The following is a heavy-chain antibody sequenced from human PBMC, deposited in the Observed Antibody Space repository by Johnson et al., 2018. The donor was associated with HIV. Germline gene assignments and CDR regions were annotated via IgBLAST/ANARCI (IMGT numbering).Heavy chain of an antibody. D-gene: IGHD2-21*01. CDR2: IWYDGSNK. V-gene: IGHV3-33*06. J-gene: IGHJ3*02. CDR1: GFTSDTYG. Sequence: QVQLVESGGGVVQPGRSLRLSCAASGFTSDTYGMHWVRQAPGKGLEWVAVIWYDGSNKYYADSVKGGFLIYRDNSKDTLYLQMNSLRAEDTALYFCAKDIWAYCGGDCSPGSAFDIWGQGTMVTVSS. CDR3: AKDIWAYCGGDCSPGSAFDI.